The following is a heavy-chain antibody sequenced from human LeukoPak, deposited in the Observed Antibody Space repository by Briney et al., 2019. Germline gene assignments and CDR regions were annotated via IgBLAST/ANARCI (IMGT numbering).Heavy chain of an antibody. CDR1: GFTFSSYG. CDR2: ISYDGSNK. CDR3: ARGVGGRDY. Sequence: PGGSLRLSCAAPGFTFSSYGMHWVRQAPGKGLEWVAVISYDGSNKYYADSVKGRFTISRDNSKNTLYLQMNSLRAEDTAVYYCARGVGGRDYWGQGTLVTVSS. J-gene: IGHJ4*02. D-gene: IGHD1-26*01. V-gene: IGHV3-30*03.